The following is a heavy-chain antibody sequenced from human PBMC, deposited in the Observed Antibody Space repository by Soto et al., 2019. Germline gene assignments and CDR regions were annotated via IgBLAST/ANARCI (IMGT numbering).Heavy chain of an antibody. D-gene: IGHD3-3*01. V-gene: IGHV3-30*03. CDR2: ISYDGSNK. Sequence: GGSLRLSCAASGFTFSSYGMHWVRQAPGKGLEWVAVISYDGSNKYYADSVKGRFTISRDNSKNTLYLQMNSLRAEDTAVYYCARLDYDFWSGYPHKYGMDVWGQGTTVTVSS. J-gene: IGHJ6*02. CDR1: GFTFSSYG. CDR3: ARLDYDFWSGYPHKYGMDV.